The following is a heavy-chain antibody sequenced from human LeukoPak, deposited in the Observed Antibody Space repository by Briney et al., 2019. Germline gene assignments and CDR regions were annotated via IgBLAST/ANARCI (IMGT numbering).Heavy chain of an antibody. V-gene: IGHV3-30*18. J-gene: IGHJ1*01. CDR2: ISYGGTDK. Sequence: PGGSLRLSCAASGFTFSNYGMHWVRQAPGKGLEWVAVISYGGTDKYYADSVKGRFTISRDNSKNTLYLQMSSLRAEDTAVYYCVKDEGFIVVVVAAVFQHWGQGTLVTVSS. D-gene: IGHD2-15*01. CDR1: GFTFSNYG. CDR3: VKDEGFIVVVVAAVFQH.